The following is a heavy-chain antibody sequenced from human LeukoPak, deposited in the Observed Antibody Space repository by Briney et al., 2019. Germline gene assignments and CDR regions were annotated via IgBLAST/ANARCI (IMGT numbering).Heavy chain of an antibody. CDR2: FDPEDGET. J-gene: IGHJ6*02. Sequence: ASVKVSCKVSGYTLTELSMHWVRQAPGKGLEWMGGFDPEDGETIYAQKFQGRVTMTEDTSTDTAYMELSSLRSEDTAVYYCARDGHCTNGVCYQGYYYGMDVWGQGTTVTVSS. CDR3: ARDGHCTNGVCYQGYYYGMDV. V-gene: IGHV1-24*01. D-gene: IGHD2-8*01. CDR1: GYTLTELS.